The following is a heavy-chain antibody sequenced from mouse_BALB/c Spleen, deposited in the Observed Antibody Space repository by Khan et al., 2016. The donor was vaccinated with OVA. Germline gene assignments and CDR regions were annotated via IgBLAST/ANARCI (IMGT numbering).Heavy chain of an antibody. V-gene: IGHV1-20*02. CDR2: INPHIGET. D-gene: IGHD1-1*01. J-gene: IGHJ2*01. Sequence: IQLVQSGPELVKPGASVKISCKASGYSFTGYFVNWVMQSHGKSLEWIGRINPHIGETFYNPKFKGKATLTADESSSTAHMALRSLASEDSAVYYCARIYGSDFDYWGQGTTLTVSS. CDR1: GYSFTGYF. CDR3: ARIYGSDFDY.